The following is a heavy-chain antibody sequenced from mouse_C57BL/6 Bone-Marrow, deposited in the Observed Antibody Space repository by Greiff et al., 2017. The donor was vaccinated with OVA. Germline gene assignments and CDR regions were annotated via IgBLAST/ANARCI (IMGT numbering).Heavy chain of an antibody. CDR2: INPGSGGT. J-gene: IGHJ1*03. CDR1: GYAFTNYL. V-gene: IGHV1-54*01. CDR3: ARDYGGYRWYFDV. D-gene: IGHD1-1*02. Sequence: QVQLQQSGAELVRPGTSVKVSCKASGYAFTNYLIEWVKQRPGQGLEWIGVINPGSGGTNYNEKFKGKATLTADKSSSTAYMQLSSLTSEDSAVYFCARDYGGYRWYFDVWGTGTTVTVSS.